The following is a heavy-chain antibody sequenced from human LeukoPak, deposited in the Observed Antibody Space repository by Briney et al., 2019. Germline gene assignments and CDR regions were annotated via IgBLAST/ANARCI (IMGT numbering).Heavy chain of an antibody. Sequence: ASVKVSCKASGGTFSSYAISWVRQAPGQGLEWMGGIIPIFGTANYAQKFQGRVTITADESTSTAYMELSSLRSEDTAVYYCASVYKYGMDVWGQGTTVVVSS. CDR3: ASVYKYGMDV. CDR1: GGTFSSYA. V-gene: IGHV1-69*13. CDR2: IIPIFGTA. J-gene: IGHJ6*02.